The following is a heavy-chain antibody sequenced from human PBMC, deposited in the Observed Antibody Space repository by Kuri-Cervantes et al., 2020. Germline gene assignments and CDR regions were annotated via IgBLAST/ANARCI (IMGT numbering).Heavy chain of an antibody. CDR1: GDSVSGDGYY. CDR3: ARVQRRVAAAGKPIFDAFDI. CDR2: IYDSGTT. D-gene: IGHD6-13*01. J-gene: IGHJ3*02. Sequence: GSLRLSCTVSGDSVSGDGYYWTWIRQPPGKGLEWIGYIYDSGTTNYNPSLKSRVTISVDTSKNQFSLKLSSVTAADTAVYYCARVQRRVAAAGKPIFDAFDIWGQGTMVTVSS. V-gene: IGHV4-61*08.